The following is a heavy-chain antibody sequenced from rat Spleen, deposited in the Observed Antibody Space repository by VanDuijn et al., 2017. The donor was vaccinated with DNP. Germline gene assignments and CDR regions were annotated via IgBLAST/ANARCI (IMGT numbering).Heavy chain of an antibody. J-gene: IGHJ3*01. CDR1: GSSIISNY. V-gene: IGHV3-1*01. Sequence: EVQLQESGPGLVKPSQSLSLTCSVTGSSIISNYWAWIRKFPGNKMEWTGYISYSGTTSYNPSLKSRTSITRDTSKNQFFLQLNSVTTEDTATYYCATGGAGIWFAYWGQGTLVTVSS. CDR2: ISYSGTT. CDR3: ATGGAGIWFAY. D-gene: IGHD4-2*01.